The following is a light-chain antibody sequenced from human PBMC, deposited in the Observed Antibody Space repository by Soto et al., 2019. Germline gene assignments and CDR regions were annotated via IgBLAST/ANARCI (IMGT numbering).Light chain of an antibody. CDR2: GAS. J-gene: IGKJ3*01. V-gene: IGKV1-33*01. CDR3: QHYDNLPPFT. CDR1: QDIRTS. Sequence: DIQMTQSPSSLSASVGARVSITCQASQDIRTSLSWFQQKPGRAPKLLINGASNLETEVPSRFRGGGSGTDFTFTISSLQPEDIATYYCQHYDNLPPFTFGPGTKVDIK.